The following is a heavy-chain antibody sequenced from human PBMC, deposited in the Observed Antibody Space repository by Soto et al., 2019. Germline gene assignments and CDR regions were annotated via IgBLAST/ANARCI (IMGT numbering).Heavy chain of an antibody. J-gene: IGHJ4*02. CDR2: IYSDGYT. Sequence: GGSLRLSCAASGFNVSISYMSWVRQVPGKGLEWVSIIYSDGYTYYAASVKGRFTISRGNSENTLYLQMNGLRADDTALYFCAKSRVFIGAIVTLLDSWGQGTQVTVSS. V-gene: IGHV3-66*01. CDR3: AKSRVFIGAIVTLLDS. D-gene: IGHD3-16*02. CDR1: GFNVSISY.